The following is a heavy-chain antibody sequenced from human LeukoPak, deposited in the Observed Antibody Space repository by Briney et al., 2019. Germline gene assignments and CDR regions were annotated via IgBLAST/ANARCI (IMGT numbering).Heavy chain of an antibody. CDR1: GFTFSSYS. CDR2: ISSSSSYI. D-gene: IGHD2-8*01. V-gene: IGHV3-21*01. Sequence: PGGSLRLSCAASGFTFSSYSMNWVRQAPGKGLEWVSSISSSSSYIYYADSVKGRFTISRDNDKNSLYLQMNSLRAEDTAVYYCARDRSKVLMVYATDAFDIWGQGTMVTVSS. CDR3: ARDRSKVLMVYATDAFDI. J-gene: IGHJ3*02.